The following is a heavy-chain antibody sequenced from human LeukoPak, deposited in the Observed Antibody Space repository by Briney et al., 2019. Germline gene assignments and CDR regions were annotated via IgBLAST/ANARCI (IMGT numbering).Heavy chain of an antibody. Sequence: ASVKVSCKASGYTFTSYAMHWVRQAPGQRLEWMGWINAGNGNTKYSQKFQGRVTITRDTSASTAYMELSSLRSEDTAVYYCARDDALYYDILTGYPTTSYGMDVWGQGTTVTVSS. J-gene: IGHJ6*02. D-gene: IGHD3-9*01. V-gene: IGHV1-3*01. CDR3: ARDDALYYDILTGYPTTSYGMDV. CDR1: GYTFTSYA. CDR2: INAGNGNT.